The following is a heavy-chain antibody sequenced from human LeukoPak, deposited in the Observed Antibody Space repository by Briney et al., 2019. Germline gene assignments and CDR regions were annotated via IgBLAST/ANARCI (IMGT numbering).Heavy chain of an antibody. Sequence: SETLSLTCTVSGGFISSSSYYWGWIRQPPGKGLEWIGSIYYSGSTYYNPSLNSRVTISVDTSKNQFSLNLSSVTAADTAVYYCARAPHYYDSSGFHNWFDPWGQGTLVTVSS. CDR1: GGFISSSSYY. J-gene: IGHJ5*02. CDR3: ARAPHYYDSSGFHNWFDP. V-gene: IGHV4-39*01. D-gene: IGHD3-22*01. CDR2: IYYSGST.